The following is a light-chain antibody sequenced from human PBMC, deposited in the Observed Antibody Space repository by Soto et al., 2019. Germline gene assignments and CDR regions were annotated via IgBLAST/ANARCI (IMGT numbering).Light chain of an antibody. V-gene: IGKV1-16*01. CDR2: DAS. J-gene: IGKJ1*01. CDR3: QHYNSYSEA. Sequence: DIHLTHSPSSLSASVGDKVTLTCRASQSIRSYLNWVQQKPGKAPKLLIYDASSLQTGVPSRFSGSGSGTEFTLTISSLQPDDFATYYCQHYNSYSEAFGQGTKVDIK. CDR1: QSIRSY.